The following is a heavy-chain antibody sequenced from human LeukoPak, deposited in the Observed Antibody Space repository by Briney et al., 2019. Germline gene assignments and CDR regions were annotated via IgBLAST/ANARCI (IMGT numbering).Heavy chain of an antibody. CDR3: ARAPLDYDILTGYLDY. CDR2: INPSGGST. Sequence: GASVKVSCKASGYTFTSYYMHWVRQAPGQGLEWMGIINPSGGSTSYAQKFQGRVTMTRDTPTSTVYMELSSLRSEDTAVYYCARAPLDYDILTGYLDYWGQGTLVTVSS. V-gene: IGHV1-46*01. J-gene: IGHJ4*02. D-gene: IGHD3-9*01. CDR1: GYTFTSYY.